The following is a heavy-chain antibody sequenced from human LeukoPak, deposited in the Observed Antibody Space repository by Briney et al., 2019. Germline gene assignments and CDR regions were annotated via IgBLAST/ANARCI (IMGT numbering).Heavy chain of an antibody. V-gene: IGHV1-2*02. CDR1: GYTFTGYY. CDR3: ARDASWSSGWYDAFDI. D-gene: IGHD6-19*01. Sequence: AASVKVSCKASGYTFTGYYMHWVRQAPGQGLEWMGWINPNSGGTNYAQKFQGRVTMTRDTSISTAYMELRSLRSDDTAVCYCARDASWSSGWYDAFDIWGQGTMVTVSS. CDR2: INPNSGGT. J-gene: IGHJ3*02.